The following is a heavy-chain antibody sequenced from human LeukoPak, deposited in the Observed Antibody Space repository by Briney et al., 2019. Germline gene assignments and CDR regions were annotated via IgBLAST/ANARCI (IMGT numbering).Heavy chain of an antibody. D-gene: IGHD4-17*01. V-gene: IGHV3-30*02. CDR3: ARGHYGDYA. Sequence: GGSLRLSCAASGFTFSSYGMHWVRQAPGKGLEWVAFIRYDGSNKYYADSVKGRFTISRDNAKNSLYLEMSSLRAEDTAVYYCARGHYGDYAWGRGTLVTVSS. CDR1: GFTFSSYG. J-gene: IGHJ5*02. CDR2: IRYDGSNK.